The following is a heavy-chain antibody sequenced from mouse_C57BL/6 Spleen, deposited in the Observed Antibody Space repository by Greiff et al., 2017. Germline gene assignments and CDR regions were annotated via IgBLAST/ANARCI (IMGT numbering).Heavy chain of an antibody. CDR3: ARSRNGSSSFDY. CDR1: GYAFSSSW. V-gene: IGHV1-82*01. D-gene: IGHD1-1*01. CDR2: IYPGDGDT. J-gene: IGHJ2*01. Sequence: VQLQQSGPELVKPGASVKISCKASGYAFSSSWMNWVKQRPGKGLEWIGRIYPGDGDTNYNGKFKGKATLTADKSSSTAYMQLSSLTSEDSAVYFCARSRNGSSSFDYWGQGTTLTVSS.